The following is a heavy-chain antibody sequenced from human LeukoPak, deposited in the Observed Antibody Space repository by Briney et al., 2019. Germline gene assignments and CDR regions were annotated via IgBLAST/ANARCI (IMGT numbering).Heavy chain of an antibody. J-gene: IGHJ6*03. CDR1: GFNFSSYW. CDR3: ARGYCTNGVCYYYYYYYMDV. D-gene: IGHD2-8*01. V-gene: IGHV3-74*01. CDR2: INRDGSST. Sequence: GGSLRLSCAASGFNFSSYWMHWVRQAPGKGLVWVSRINRDGSSTSYADSVKGRFTISRDNAKNTLYLQMNSLIAEDTAVYYCARGYCTNGVCYYYYYYYMDVWGKGTTVTVSS.